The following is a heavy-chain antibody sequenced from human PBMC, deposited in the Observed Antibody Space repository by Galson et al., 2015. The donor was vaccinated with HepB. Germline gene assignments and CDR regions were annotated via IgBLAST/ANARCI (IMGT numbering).Heavy chain of an antibody. CDR3: TTTERTPYYDSSNGFSHFYYMDV. J-gene: IGHJ6*03. CDR2: IKSEAYGGTT. CDR1: GFTFRNVW. V-gene: IGHV3-15*01. Sequence: SLRLSCAASGFTFRNVWMSWVRQSPGKGLEWVGRIKSEAYGGTTDHAAPVKGRFTISRDDSENMLYLQMNSLKTEDTGVYYCTTTERTPYYDSSNGFSHFYYMDVWGSGTTVTVSS. D-gene: IGHD3-16*01.